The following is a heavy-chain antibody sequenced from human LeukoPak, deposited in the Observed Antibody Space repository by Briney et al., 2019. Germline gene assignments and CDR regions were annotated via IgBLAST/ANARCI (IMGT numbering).Heavy chain of an antibody. CDR1: GGTFSSYA. V-gene: IGHV1-69*05. J-gene: IGHJ4*02. D-gene: IGHD3-22*01. CDR2: IIPIFGTA. CDR3: AREEKPTYYYDSSGPYYFDY. Sequence: GASVRVSCKASGGTFSSYAISWVRQAPGQGLEWMGGIIPIFGTANYAQKFQGRVTITTDEPTSTAYMELSSLRSEDTAVYYCAREEKPTYYYDSSGPYYFDYWGQGTLVTVSS.